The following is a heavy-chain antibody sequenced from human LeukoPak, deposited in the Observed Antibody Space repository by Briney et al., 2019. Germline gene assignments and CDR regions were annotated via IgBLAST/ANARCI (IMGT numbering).Heavy chain of an antibody. Sequence: GRSLRLSCAASGFSFSSYGMHWVRQAPGKGPEWVAIISYDGSNRYYADSVKGRFTISRDNSKNTLYLQMNSLRAEDTAVYYCARVHDSSGYSGYYYYYGMDVWDQGTTVTVSS. CDR2: ISYDGSNR. J-gene: IGHJ6*02. D-gene: IGHD3-22*01. CDR3: ARVHDSSGYSGYYYYYGMDV. V-gene: IGHV3-30-3*01. CDR1: GFSFSSYG.